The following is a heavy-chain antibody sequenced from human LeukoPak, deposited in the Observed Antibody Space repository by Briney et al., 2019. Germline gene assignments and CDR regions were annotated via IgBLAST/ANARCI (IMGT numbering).Heavy chain of an antibody. CDR1: GYNFTSYY. Sequence: ASVKVSFKASGYNFTSYYMHWVRQAPGQGLGWMGIINPSGGSTSYAQKFQGRVTMTRDTSTSTVHMELSSLRSDDTAVYYCARDRWQQLDWFDPWGQGTLVTVSS. J-gene: IGHJ5*02. V-gene: IGHV1-46*01. CDR3: ARDRWQQLDWFDP. CDR2: INPSGGST. D-gene: IGHD6-13*01.